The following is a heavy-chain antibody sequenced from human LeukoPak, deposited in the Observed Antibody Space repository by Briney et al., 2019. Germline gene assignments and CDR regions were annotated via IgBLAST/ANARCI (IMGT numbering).Heavy chain of an antibody. CDR1: GYSFTSYW. V-gene: IGHV5-51*01. D-gene: IGHD1-26*01. CDR3: ATSPTPLGATKMDFDC. J-gene: IGHJ4*02. CDR2: IYPGDSDT. Sequence: GESLKISCKGSGYSFTSYWIGWVRQMPGKGLEWMGIIYPGDSDTRYSPSFQGQVTISADKSISTAYLQWSSLKASDTAMYYCATSPTPLGATKMDFDCWGQGTLVTVSS.